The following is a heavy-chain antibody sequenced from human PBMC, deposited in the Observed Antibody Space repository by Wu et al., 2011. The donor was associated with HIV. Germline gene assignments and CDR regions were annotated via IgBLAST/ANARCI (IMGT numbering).Heavy chain of an antibody. V-gene: IGHV1-69*06. D-gene: IGHD1-26*01. CDR3: ARGPQPEVWYSGSYYDY. CDR1: GYIFTGSY. Sequence: QVQLVQSGAEVKKPGASVKVSCKASGYIFTGSYMHWVRQAPGQGLEWMGGIIPIFGTADYAQKFQGKVTITADKSTNTAYMELSSLRSEDTAVYYCARGPQPEVWYSGSYYDYWGQGTLVTVSS. CDR2: IIPIFGTA. J-gene: IGHJ4*02.